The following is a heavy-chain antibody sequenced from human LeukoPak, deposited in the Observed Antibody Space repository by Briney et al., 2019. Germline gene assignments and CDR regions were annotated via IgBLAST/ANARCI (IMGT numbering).Heavy chain of an antibody. CDR2: MNPNSGNT. D-gene: IGHD3-10*01. V-gene: IGHV1-8*01. J-gene: IGHJ5*02. Sequence: ASVKVSCKASGYTFTSYDINWVRQATGQGLEWMGWMNPNSGNTGYAQKFQGRVTMTRDTPISTAYMELSRLRSGDTAVYYCARDRGWFGEPIHNWFDPWGQGTLVTVSS. CDR3: ARDRGWFGEPIHNWFDP. CDR1: GYTFTSYD.